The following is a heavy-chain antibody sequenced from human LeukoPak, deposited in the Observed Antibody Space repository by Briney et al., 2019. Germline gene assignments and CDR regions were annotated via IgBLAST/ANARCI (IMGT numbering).Heavy chain of an antibody. Sequence: AGGSLRLSCAASGFTFSSYDMNWVRQAPGKGLEWVSSITSSHSYIYYADSVKGRFTISRDNAKNSLYLQMNSLRAEDTALYYCAKGALVGYSSGWFRYWGQGTLVTVSS. CDR1: GFTFSSYD. V-gene: IGHV3-21*04. J-gene: IGHJ4*02. CDR3: AKGALVGYSSGWFRY. CDR2: ITSSHSYI. D-gene: IGHD6-19*01.